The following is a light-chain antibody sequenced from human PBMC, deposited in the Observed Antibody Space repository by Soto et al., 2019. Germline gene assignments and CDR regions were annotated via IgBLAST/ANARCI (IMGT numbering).Light chain of an antibody. J-gene: IGLJ1*01. CDR3: QSYGCSPRSVV. CDR2: GNS. V-gene: IGLV1-40*01. Sequence: QSVLTQPPSAAGAPGQWGTISCTGTSGDIGGCNDVPWYQQQPGKAPKVFIYGNSKRPSGVPDRFSGSKSGTDASLTVTGRQAEDEADYYCQSYGCSPRSVVFGTGTKFTVL. CDR1: SGDIGGCND.